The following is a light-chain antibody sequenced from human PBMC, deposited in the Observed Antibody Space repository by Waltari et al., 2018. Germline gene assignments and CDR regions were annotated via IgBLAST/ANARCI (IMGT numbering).Light chain of an antibody. J-gene: IGLJ3*02. V-gene: IGLV2-14*01. CDR2: DVS. Sequence: HSALTQPASVSGPPGQSVTISCTGVPRAVVDYFFVSWYQPHPGKAPKLLLYDVSTRPSGISSRFSGSTSGNTASLTISGLQSEDEAHYYCCSYSGRTRLFGGGTRLTVL. CDR1: PRAVVDYFF. CDR3: CSYSGRTRL.